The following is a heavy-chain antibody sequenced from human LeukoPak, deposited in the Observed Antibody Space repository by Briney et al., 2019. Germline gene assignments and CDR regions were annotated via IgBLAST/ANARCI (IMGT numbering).Heavy chain of an antibody. D-gene: IGHD5-24*01. CDR3: ARDLRDGYNSDFYMDV. V-gene: IGHV3-30*02. Sequence: GGSLRLSCAASGFTLKDYGMHWVRQAPGKGPECVGCIRYDYGSDKYYADSVKSRFTISRENSKNTMYLQLNSLRPGDTAVYYCARDLRDGYNSDFYMDVWGKGTAVIVSS. CDR1: GFTLKDYG. CDR2: IRYDYGSDK. J-gene: IGHJ6*03.